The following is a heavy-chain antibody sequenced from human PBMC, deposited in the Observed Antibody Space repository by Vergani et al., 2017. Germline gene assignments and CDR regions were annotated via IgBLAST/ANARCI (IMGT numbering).Heavy chain of an antibody. Sequence: EVQLLESGGGLVQPGGSLRLSCAVSGFAFDTYFMNWVRRAPGKGLEWVSSITHGGGSTYYADSVKGRFTISSDNSKNTLFLQMHSLTAEDTAMYYCAKNRDSTNYFDYWGPGILVAVSS. D-gene: IGHD2-2*01. V-gene: IGHV3-23*01. CDR1: GFAFDTYF. CDR2: ITHGGGST. CDR3: AKNRDSTNYFDY. J-gene: IGHJ4*02.